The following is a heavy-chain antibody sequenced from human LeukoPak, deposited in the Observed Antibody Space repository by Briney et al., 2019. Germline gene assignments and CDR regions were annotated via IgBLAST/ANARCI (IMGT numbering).Heavy chain of an antibody. CDR1: GYTFTGYY. J-gene: IGHJ6*03. D-gene: IGHD4-17*01. CDR2: INPNSGGT. Sequence: ASVKVSCKASGYTFTGYYMHWVRQAPGQGLEWMGWINPNSGGTNYAQKFQGRVTMTRDTSISTAYMELSRLRSDDTAVYYCARASAGDYGDYVIDYYMDVWGKGTTVTVSS. V-gene: IGHV1-2*02. CDR3: ARASAGDYGDYVIDYYMDV.